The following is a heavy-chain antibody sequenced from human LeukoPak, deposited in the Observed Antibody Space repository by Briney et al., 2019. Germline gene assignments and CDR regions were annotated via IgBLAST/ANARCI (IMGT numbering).Heavy chain of an antibody. J-gene: IGHJ4*02. Sequence: SETLSLTCTVSGGSISSSNYYWGWIRQPPGKGLEWIGSIYHSGSTYYNPSLKSRVTISVDTSKNQFSLKLSSVTAADTAVYYCASWSHDYGDLGDYWGQGTLVTVSS. D-gene: IGHD4-17*01. CDR1: GGSISSSNYY. V-gene: IGHV4-39*07. CDR2: IYHSGST. CDR3: ASWSHDYGDLGDY.